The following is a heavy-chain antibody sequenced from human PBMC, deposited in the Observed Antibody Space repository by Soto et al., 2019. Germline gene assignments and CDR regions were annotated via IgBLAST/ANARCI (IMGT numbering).Heavy chain of an antibody. J-gene: IGHJ3*02. CDR3: ARDLLIVGAPDGFDI. Sequence: SQTLSLTCTVSGGSIKNYHWSWIRQSAGKALEWIGRIYTRVSTKYNPSLKSRVTMSVDTSKNQFSLKLNSVSAADTAVYFCARDLLIVGAPDGFDIWGQGTTV. V-gene: IGHV4-4*07. CDR1: GGSIKNYH. D-gene: IGHD1-26*01. CDR2: IYTRVST.